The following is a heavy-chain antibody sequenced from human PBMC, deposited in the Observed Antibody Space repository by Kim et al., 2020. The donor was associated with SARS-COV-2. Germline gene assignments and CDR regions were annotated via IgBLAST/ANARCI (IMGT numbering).Heavy chain of an antibody. D-gene: IGHD2-15*01. Sequence: YNSPSVKSRITLTADTSKNQFSLRLNSVTAADTAVYYCARICSSSDYLDVWGKGTSVTVSS. J-gene: IGHJ6*04. V-gene: IGHV4-39*01. CDR3: ARICSSSDYLDV.